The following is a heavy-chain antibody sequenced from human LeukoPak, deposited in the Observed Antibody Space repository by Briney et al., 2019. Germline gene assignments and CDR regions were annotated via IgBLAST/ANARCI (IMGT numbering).Heavy chain of an antibody. D-gene: IGHD2-2*02. CDR1: GFTFSSYA. CDR2: ISGSGGST. J-gene: IGHJ4*02. CDR3: AKFLEGYCSSTSCYTALDY. V-gene: IGHV3-23*01. Sequence: GGSLRLSCAASGFTFSSYAMSWVRQAPGEGLEWVSAISGSGGSTYYADFVKGRFTISRDNSKNTLYLQMNSLRAEDTAVYYCAKFLEGYCSSTSCYTALDYWGQGTLVTVSS.